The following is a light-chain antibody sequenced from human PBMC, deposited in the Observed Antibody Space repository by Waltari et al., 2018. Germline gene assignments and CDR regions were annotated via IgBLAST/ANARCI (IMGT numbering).Light chain of an antibody. CDR3: GTWDSSLSGAV. Sequence: SVLTQPPSVSEAPGQRVPISCSGGSSNIGNNYVSWYRQFPGTAPKPLIYENTERPSGIPGRFSGSKSGTSATLDITGLQAGDEADYYCGTWDSSLSGAVFGGGTHLTVL. CDR2: ENT. J-gene: IGLJ7*01. V-gene: IGLV1-51*02. CDR1: SSNIGNNY.